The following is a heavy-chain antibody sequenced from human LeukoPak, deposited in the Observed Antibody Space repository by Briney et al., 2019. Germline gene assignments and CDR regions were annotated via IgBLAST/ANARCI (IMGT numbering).Heavy chain of an antibody. CDR3: ASFKAGYCSGGSCYRINWFDP. CDR2: IKQDGSEK. D-gene: IGHD2-15*01. CDR1: GFTFSSYW. Sequence: GGSLRLSCAASGFTFSSYWMSWVRQAPGKGLEWVANIKQDGSEKYYVDFVKGRFTISRDNSKNSLYMQMNSLRAEDMAVYYCASFKAGYCSGGSCYRINWFDPWGQGTLVTVSS. J-gene: IGHJ5*02. V-gene: IGHV3-7*01.